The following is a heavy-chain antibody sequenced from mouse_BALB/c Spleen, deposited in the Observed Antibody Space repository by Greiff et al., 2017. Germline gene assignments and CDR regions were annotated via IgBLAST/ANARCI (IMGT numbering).Heavy chain of an antibody. CDR2: INSNGGST. CDR1: GFTFSSYG. CDR3: ATLWGAMDY. V-gene: IGHV5-6-3*01. Sequence: EVQGVESGGGLVQPGGSLKLSCAASGFTFSSYGMSWVRQTPDKRLELVATINSNGGSTYYPDSVKGRFTISRDNAKNTLYLQMSSLKSEDTAMYYCATLWGAMDYWGQGTSVTVSS. J-gene: IGHJ4*01. D-gene: IGHD1-1*02.